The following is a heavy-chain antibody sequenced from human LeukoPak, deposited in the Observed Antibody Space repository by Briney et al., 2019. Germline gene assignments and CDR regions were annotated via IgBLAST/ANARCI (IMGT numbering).Heavy chain of an antibody. D-gene: IGHD3-10*01. CDR2: ISSSGSTI. CDR1: GFTFSSYE. V-gene: IGHV3-48*03. CDR3: ARDSALWFGGRYYYYMDV. J-gene: IGHJ6*03. Sequence: SGGSLRLSCAASGFTFSSYEMNWVRQAPGKGLEWVSYISSSGSTIYYADSVKGRFTISRDNAKNSLYLQMNSLRAEDTAVYYCARDSALWFGGRYYYYMDVWGKGTTVTISS.